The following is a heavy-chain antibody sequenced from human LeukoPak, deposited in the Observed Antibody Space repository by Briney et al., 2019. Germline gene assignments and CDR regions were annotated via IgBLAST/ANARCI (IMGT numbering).Heavy chain of an antibody. V-gene: IGHV1-2*02. CDR3: ARVRGGMIVVVFDY. CDR2: INPNSGGT. Sequence: ASVKVSCKASGYTFTSYYMHWVRQAPGQGLEWMGWINPNSGGTNYAQKFQGRVAVTRDTSISTAYMELSRLRSDDTAVYYCARVRGGMIVVVFDYWGQGTLVTVSS. J-gene: IGHJ4*02. CDR1: GYTFTSYY. D-gene: IGHD3-22*01.